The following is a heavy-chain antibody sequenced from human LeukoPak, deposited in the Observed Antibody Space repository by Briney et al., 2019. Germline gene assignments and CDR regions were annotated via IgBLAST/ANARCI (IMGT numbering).Heavy chain of an antibody. V-gene: IGHV4-61*10. Sequence: PSETLSLTCTVSGGSVSSGGYYWTWIRQPAGKGLEWIGRIYSSGSTNYNPSLKSRVTMSVDTSKNQFSLKLSSVTAADTAVYYCARSVYSSSWGHYYYYYYMDVWGKGTTVTVSS. CDR1: GGSVSSGGYY. D-gene: IGHD6-13*01. J-gene: IGHJ6*03. CDR3: ARSVYSSSWGHYYYYYYMDV. CDR2: IYSSGST.